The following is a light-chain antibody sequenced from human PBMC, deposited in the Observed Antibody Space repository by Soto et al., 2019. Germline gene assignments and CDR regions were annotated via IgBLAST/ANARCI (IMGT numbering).Light chain of an antibody. CDR2: GAS. CDR1: QSVSNNY. J-gene: IGKJ1*01. Sequence: IVLTQSPGTLSLSPGESATLSCRASQSVSNNYLAWYQQKPGQAPRXLIYGASNRATGTPDRFSGSGSETVFTLTISRLEPEDFAVYYCQQYGSSGTFGQGTKVDIK. V-gene: IGKV3-20*01. CDR3: QQYGSSGT.